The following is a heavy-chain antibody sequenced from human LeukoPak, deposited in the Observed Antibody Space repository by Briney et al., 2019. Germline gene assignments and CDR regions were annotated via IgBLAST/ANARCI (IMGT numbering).Heavy chain of an antibody. CDR2: IYYSGRT. D-gene: IGHD2-15*01. Sequence: SSETLSLTCAVFGGSISTSNWWSWVRQSPGKGLEWIGEIYYSGRTNYNPSLKSRVTISVDRSKHQFSLELTSVTAADTADYYCAREIGYCDNGSCGNSDYWGQGTQVTVSS. J-gene: IGHJ4*02. V-gene: IGHV4-4*02. CDR3: AREIGYCDNGSCGNSDY. CDR1: GGSISTSNW.